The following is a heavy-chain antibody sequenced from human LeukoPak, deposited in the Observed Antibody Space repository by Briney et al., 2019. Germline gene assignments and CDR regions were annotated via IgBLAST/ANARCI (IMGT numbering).Heavy chain of an antibody. CDR2: INPSGGST. Sequence: ASVKVSCKASGYTFTSYYMHWVRQAPGQGLEWLGMINPSGGSTSYAQKFQGRVTMTRDTSTSTVYMELSSLRSEDTAVYYCARRYSSDWPFDYWGQGTLVTVSS. CDR3: ARRYSSDWPFDY. D-gene: IGHD6-19*01. J-gene: IGHJ4*02. V-gene: IGHV1-46*01. CDR1: GYTFTSYY.